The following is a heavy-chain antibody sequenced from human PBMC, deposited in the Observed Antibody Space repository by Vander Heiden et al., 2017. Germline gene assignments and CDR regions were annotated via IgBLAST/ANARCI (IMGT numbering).Heavy chain of an antibody. CDR3: ASGQWLSHFDS. V-gene: IGHV4-30-4*01. CDR2: IHSGGSI. Sequence: QVQLQESGPGLVKPSQTLSLTCTVSGVTVSSGDYWWNWIRQNPGKGLEWVGCIHSGGSIYYNPSLKSRLAISLDRSNNQLSLRLSSLTAADTAVYYCASGQWLSHFDSWGQGTLVPVSS. CDR1: GVTVSSGDYW. J-gene: IGHJ4*02. D-gene: IGHD3-22*01.